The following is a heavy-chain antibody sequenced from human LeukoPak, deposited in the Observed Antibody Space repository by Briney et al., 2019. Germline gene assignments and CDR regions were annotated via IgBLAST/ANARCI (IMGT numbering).Heavy chain of an antibody. Sequence: GGSLRLSCAASGFTFSSYSMNWVRQAPGKGLEWVSSISSSSYIYYADSVKGRFTISRDNAKNSLYLQMNSLRAEDTAVYYCARDQYSSSSGRLSYWGQGTLVTVSS. J-gene: IGHJ4*02. CDR3: ARDQYSSSSGRLSY. V-gene: IGHV3-21*01. CDR2: ISSSSYI. D-gene: IGHD6-6*01. CDR1: GFTFSSYS.